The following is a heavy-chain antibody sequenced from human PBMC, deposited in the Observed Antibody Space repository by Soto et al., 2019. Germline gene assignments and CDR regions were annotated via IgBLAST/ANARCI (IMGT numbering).Heavy chain of an antibody. J-gene: IGHJ6*01. CDR2: MYNTGST. D-gene: IGHD2-21*02. Sequence: QVRLQESGPGLVKPSETLSLTCTVSGGSISSYYWSWIRQPPGKGLEWIGYMYNTGSTIYNPSLRSRVTISVDTSKNQFSLKLNSVTAADTAVYYCARDLWGYCGADCYPLYVW. CDR1: GGSISSYY. V-gene: IGHV4-59*01. CDR3: ARDLWGYCGADCYPLYV.